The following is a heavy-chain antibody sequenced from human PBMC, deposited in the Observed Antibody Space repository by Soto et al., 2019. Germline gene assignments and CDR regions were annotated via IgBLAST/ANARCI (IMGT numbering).Heavy chain of an antibody. CDR3: ASNAGGSRWYLNWFDP. Sequence: SETLSLTCTVSGGSISSSSYYWGWIRQPPGKGLEWIGSIYYSGSTYYNPSLKSRVTISVDTSKNQFSLKLSSVTAADTAVYYCASNAGGSRWYLNWFDPWGQGTLVTVSS. D-gene: IGHD6-13*01. CDR1: GGSISSSSYY. CDR2: IYYSGST. V-gene: IGHV4-39*01. J-gene: IGHJ5*02.